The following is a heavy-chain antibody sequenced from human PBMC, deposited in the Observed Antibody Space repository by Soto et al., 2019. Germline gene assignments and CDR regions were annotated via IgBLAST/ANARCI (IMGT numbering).Heavy chain of an antibody. D-gene: IGHD6-6*01. CDR3: ARDSSSSYSFLFDY. CDR1: GYTFTGYY. CDR2: INPNSGGT. J-gene: IGHJ4*02. Sequence: ASVKVSCKASGYTFTGYYMHWVRQAPGQGLEWMGWINPNSGGTNYAQKFQGWVTMTRDTSISTAYMELSRLRSDDTAVYYCARDSSSSYSFLFDYWGQGTLVTVSS. V-gene: IGHV1-2*04.